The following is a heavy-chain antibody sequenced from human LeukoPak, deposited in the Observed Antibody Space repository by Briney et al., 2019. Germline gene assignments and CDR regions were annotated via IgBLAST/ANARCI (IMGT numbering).Heavy chain of an antibody. CDR1: GFTFCRYW. D-gene: IGHD2-21*02. Sequence: RGSLRHSCAASGFTFCRYWMHWVRQAAGEGLGWVTRVNSDGSNTRYADSAKGRFTISRDNAKNTLHLQVNNLRGEDTAVYYCARDFGTSDYYFDCWGQGTLVTDSS. CDR2: VNSDGSNT. V-gene: IGHV3-74*01. J-gene: IGHJ4*02. CDR3: ARDFGTSDYYFDC.